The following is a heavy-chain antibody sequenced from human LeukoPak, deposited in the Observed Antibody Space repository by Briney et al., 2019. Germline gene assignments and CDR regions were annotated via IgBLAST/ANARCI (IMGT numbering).Heavy chain of an antibody. CDR3: ASSYGSSAYYPFDY. D-gene: IGHD3-22*01. Sequence: GGSLRLSSVASGFAFRNNAMSWVRQAPGKGLAWVSLISDSGGSTNYADSVKGRFTISRDNSKNTLYLQMNTLRAEDTAIYYCASSYGSSAYYPFDYWGQGTLVTVFS. CDR2: ISDSGGST. V-gene: IGHV3-23*01. CDR1: GFAFRNNA. J-gene: IGHJ4*02.